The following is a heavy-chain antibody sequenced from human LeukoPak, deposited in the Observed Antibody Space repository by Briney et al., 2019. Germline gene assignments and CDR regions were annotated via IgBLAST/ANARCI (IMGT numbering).Heavy chain of an antibody. V-gene: IGHV4-34*01. CDR1: GGSFSGYY. D-gene: IGHD6-13*01. J-gene: IGHJ6*03. CDR3: ARGAGGNYYYYYMDV. Sequence: SETLSLTCAVSGGSFSGYYWSWIRQPRGKGLEWIGEINHSGSTNYNPSLKSRVTISVDTSKNQFSLKLSSVTAADTAVYYCARGAGGNYYYYYMDVWGKGTTVTVSS. CDR2: INHSGST.